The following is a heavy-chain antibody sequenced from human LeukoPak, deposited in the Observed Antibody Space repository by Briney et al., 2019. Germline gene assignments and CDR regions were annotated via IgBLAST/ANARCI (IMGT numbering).Heavy chain of an antibody. Sequence: ASVKVSCKASGYTFTSYGISWVRQAPGQGLEWMGWISAYNGNTNYAQKLQGRVTMTTDTSTSTAYMELRSLRSDDTAVYYCARAVGQWFGNGDWFDPWGRGTLVTVSS. CDR2: ISAYNGNT. V-gene: IGHV1-18*01. CDR3: ARAVGQWFGNGDWFDP. J-gene: IGHJ5*02. CDR1: GYTFTSYG. D-gene: IGHD3-10*01.